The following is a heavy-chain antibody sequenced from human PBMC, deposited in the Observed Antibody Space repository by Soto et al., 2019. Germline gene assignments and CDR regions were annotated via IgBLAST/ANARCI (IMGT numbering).Heavy chain of an antibody. D-gene: IGHD1-26*01. V-gene: IGHV4-59*01. CDR2: IYYSGST. Sequence: SETLSLTCTVSGVSISSYCWSWIRQPPGKGLEWIGYIYYSGSTNYNPSLKSRVTISVDTSKNQFSLKLSSVTAADTAVYYCARYRGGSFYFDYWGQGTLVTVSS. CDR1: GVSISSYC. J-gene: IGHJ4*02. CDR3: ARYRGGSFYFDY.